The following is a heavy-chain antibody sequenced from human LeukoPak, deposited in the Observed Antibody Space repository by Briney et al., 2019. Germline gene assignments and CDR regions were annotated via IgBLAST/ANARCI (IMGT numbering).Heavy chain of an antibody. Sequence: GGSLRLSCAASGFTFSGSAIHWVRQSSGKGLEWVGQIDKKDKGYATATAYAASVKGRFTISRDVSINTAYLKMKSLKTEDTALYYCTRDKRTYNWFDPWGQGTLVTVSS. V-gene: IGHV3-73*01. CDR1: GFTFSGSA. CDR2: IDKKDKGYATAT. J-gene: IGHJ5*02. D-gene: IGHD1-14*01. CDR3: TRDKRTYNWFDP.